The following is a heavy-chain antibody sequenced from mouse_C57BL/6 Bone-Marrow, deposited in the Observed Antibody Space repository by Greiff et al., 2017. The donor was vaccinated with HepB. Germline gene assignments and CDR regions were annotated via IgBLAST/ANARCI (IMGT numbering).Heavy chain of an antibody. CDR3: ATITTVVYWYFDV. Sequence: VKLQQPGAELVKPGASVKLSCKASGYTFTSYWMQWVKQRPGQGLEWIGEIDPSDSYTNYNQKFKGKATLTVDTSSSTAYMQLSSLTSEDSAVYYCATITTVVYWYFDVWGTGTTVTVSS. CDR1: GYTFTSYW. D-gene: IGHD1-1*01. CDR2: IDPSDSYT. J-gene: IGHJ1*03. V-gene: IGHV1-50*01.